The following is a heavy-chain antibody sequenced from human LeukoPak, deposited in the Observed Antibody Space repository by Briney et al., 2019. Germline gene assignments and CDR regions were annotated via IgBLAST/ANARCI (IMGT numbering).Heavy chain of an antibody. CDR3: ARQGEYYAMDV. CDR1: GYSFTTHW. V-gene: IGHV5-51*01. D-gene: IGHD2/OR15-2a*01. Sequence: GESLKISCKASGYSFTTHWIGWVRQMPGKGLEWMGIIYPGDSETRYSPSFQGQVTISADKSISTAYLQWSSLRASDSAMYYCARQGEYYAMDVWGQGTTVTVSS. CDR2: IYPGDSET. J-gene: IGHJ6*02.